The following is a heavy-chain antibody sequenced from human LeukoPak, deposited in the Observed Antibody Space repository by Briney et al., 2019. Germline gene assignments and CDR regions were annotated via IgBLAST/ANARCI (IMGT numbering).Heavy chain of an antibody. V-gene: IGHV1-18*01. CDR2: ISAYNGNT. CDR3: ARTQQLGNYYYYYMDV. D-gene: IGHD6-13*01. J-gene: IGHJ6*03. Sequence: GASVKVSCKASGYTFTSYGISWVRQAPGQGLEWMGWISAYNGNTNYAQKLQGRVTMTTDTSTSTANMELRSLRSDDTAVYYCARTQQLGNYYYYYMDVWGKGTTVTVSS. CDR1: GYTFTSYG.